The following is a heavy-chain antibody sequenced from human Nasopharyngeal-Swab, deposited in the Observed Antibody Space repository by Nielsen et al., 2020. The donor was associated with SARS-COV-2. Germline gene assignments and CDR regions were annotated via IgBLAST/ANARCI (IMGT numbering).Heavy chain of an antibody. CDR1: GYTFTSYG. D-gene: IGHD5-12*01. CDR3: ARDPGYSWDYYYYGTDV. J-gene: IGHJ6*02. CDR2: ISPHNGNT. V-gene: IGHV1-18*01. Sequence: ASVKVSCKASGYTFTSYGLSWVRQAPGQGLEWMGWISPHNGNTNYAEMFQGRVTMTTDTSTSTAYMELRSLRSDDTAVYYCARDPGYSWDYYYYGTDVWGQGTTVTVSS.